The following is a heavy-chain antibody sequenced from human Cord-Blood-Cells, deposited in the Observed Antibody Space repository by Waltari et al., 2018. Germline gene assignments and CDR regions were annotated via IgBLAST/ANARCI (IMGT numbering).Heavy chain of an antibody. V-gene: IGHV3-48*03. Sequence: EVQLVESGGGLVQPGGSLRLSCAASGFTFSSYEMNWFRQAPGQGLGWVSYISSSGSTIYYADSVKGRFTISRDNAKNSLYLQMNSLRAEDTAVYYCARESYCSSTSCYGDYYYGMDVWGQGTTVTVSS. D-gene: IGHD2-2*01. CDR1: GFTFSSYE. CDR2: ISSSGSTI. CDR3: ARESYCSSTSCYGDYYYGMDV. J-gene: IGHJ6*02.